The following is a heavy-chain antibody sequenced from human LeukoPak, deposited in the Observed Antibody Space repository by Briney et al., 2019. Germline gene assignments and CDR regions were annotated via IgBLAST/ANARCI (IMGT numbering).Heavy chain of an antibody. J-gene: IGHJ4*02. CDR2: ISAYNGNT. CDR1: GYTFTSYG. CDR3: ARADDYYGSGSYEDY. V-gene: IGHV1-18*01. Sequence: ASVKVSCKASGYTFTSYGISWVRQAPGQGLEWMGWISAYNGNTNYAQKLQGRVTMTTDTSTSTAYMELRSLRSEDTAVYYCARADDYYGSGSYEDYWGQGTLVTVSS. D-gene: IGHD3-10*01.